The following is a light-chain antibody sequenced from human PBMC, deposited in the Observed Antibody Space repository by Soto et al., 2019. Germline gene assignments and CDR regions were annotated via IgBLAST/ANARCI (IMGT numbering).Light chain of an antibody. CDR1: SGHSSYA. CDR2: VNTDGSH. CDR3: QTWGAGFSVV. Sequence: QPVLTQSPSASASLGASVKLTCTLSSGHSSYAIAWHQQQPEKGPRYLMKVNTDGSHNKGDGIPDRCSGSSSGAERYLTISSLQSEDEADYYCQTWGAGFSVVFGGGTKVTVL. V-gene: IGLV4-69*01. J-gene: IGLJ2*01.